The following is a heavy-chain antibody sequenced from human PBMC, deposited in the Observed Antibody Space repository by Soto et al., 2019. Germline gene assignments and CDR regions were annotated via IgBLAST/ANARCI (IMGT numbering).Heavy chain of an antibody. Sequence: QVHLVQSGAEVKKPGASVTVSCKGSGYAFTTYGLTWVRQAPGQGLEWMGWISAHNGNTNYAQKLQGRVTVTRDTSTSTAYMELRSLRSDDTAVYYCARGRYGDYWGQGALVTVSS. CDR3: ARGRYGDY. D-gene: IGHD1-1*01. CDR1: GYAFTTYG. J-gene: IGHJ4*02. CDR2: ISAHNGNT. V-gene: IGHV1-18*01.